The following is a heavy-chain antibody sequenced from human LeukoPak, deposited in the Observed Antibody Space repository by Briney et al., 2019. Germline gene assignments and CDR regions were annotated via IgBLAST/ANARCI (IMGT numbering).Heavy chain of an antibody. V-gene: IGHV1-69*05. Sequence: SVNVPCKASGGTFSSYAISWVLQAPGQGHESMVGSMPIFGTANYAQKFQGRVTITTDESTSTAYMALSSLSSDDTAVYYCARDPRYCSSNSCYLVDWGQGTLVTVSS. CDR2: SMPIFGTA. D-gene: IGHD2-2*01. J-gene: IGHJ4*02. CDR3: ARDPRYCSSNSCYLVD. CDR1: GGTFSSYA.